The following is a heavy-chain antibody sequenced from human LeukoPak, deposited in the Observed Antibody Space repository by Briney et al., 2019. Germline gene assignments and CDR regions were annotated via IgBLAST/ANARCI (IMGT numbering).Heavy chain of an antibody. CDR3: ARAYDSRGYSPEYFHH. V-gene: IGHV3-53*04. CDR2: IYGGGST. J-gene: IGHJ1*01. Sequence: PGGSLRLSCAAAGFAVSNNYMSWVRQAPGKGLEWGSIIYGGGSTYYADSVNGRFTISRHNSKNTLFLQMNSLRTEDTAVYYCARAYDSRGYSPEYFHHWGQGTLVTVSS. D-gene: IGHD3-22*01. CDR1: GFAVSNNY.